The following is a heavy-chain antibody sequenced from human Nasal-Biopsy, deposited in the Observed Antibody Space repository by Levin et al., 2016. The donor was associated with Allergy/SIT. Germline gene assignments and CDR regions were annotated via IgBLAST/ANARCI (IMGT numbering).Heavy chain of an antibody. CDR2: VNTYTGNT. Sequence: ASVKVSCKASGYTFINSAFSWVRQAPGQGLEWMGWVNTYTGNTNYAQNLQDRVTMTTDTSTNTAYMELRGLRSDDTAVYYCTRDDYWGQGTLVTVSS. CDR1: GYTFINSA. V-gene: IGHV1-18*01. CDR3: TRDDY. J-gene: IGHJ4*02.